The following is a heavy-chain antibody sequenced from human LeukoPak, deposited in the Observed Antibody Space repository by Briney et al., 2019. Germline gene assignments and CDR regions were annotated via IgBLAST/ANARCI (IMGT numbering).Heavy chain of an antibody. Sequence: PSETLSLTCTVSGFSVTTDSYCWGWIRQPPGKGLEWIGYDYCGGNTNYDPSLKRRVTISVDTSKNQFSLTLTSVTAADTAVYFCARDHFGSLDSWGQGILFTVSS. CDR1: GFSVTTDSYC. J-gene: IGHJ4*02. CDR2: DYCGGNT. CDR3: ARDHFGSLDS. V-gene: IGHV4-61*01. D-gene: IGHD3-10*01.